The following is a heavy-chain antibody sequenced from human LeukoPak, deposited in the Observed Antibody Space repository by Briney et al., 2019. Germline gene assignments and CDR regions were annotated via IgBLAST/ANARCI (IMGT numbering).Heavy chain of an antibody. CDR3: ARVVAGTIYYYYGMDV. CDR1: GFTFKSYW. D-gene: IGHD1/OR15-1a*01. Sequence: PGGSLRLSCATSGFTFKSYWMSWVRQAPGKGLEWVANMKHDGSEKYYVDSVKGRFTISRDNAKKSLYLQMNSLRAEDTAVYYCARVVAGTIYYYYGMDVWGQGTTVIVSS. CDR2: MKHDGSEK. V-gene: IGHV3-7*01. J-gene: IGHJ6*02.